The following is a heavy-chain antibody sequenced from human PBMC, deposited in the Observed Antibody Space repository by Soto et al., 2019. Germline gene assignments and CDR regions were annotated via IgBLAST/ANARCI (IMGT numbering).Heavy chain of an antibody. D-gene: IGHD2-21*02. Sequence: QVQLVQSGAEVRKPGSSVKFSCSASGGTFTGYTVNWLRQAPAQGLGWMGRIVVNLGITNYAQRLRGRVTITAGKDSNTGYMELSGLRSDDTAVYYCARRRYCGAACYLNFCGGMDVWGQGTTVTVSS. J-gene: IGHJ6*02. V-gene: IGHV1-69*02. CDR2: IVVNLGIT. CDR1: GGTFTGYT. CDR3: ARRRYCGAACYLNFCGGMDV.